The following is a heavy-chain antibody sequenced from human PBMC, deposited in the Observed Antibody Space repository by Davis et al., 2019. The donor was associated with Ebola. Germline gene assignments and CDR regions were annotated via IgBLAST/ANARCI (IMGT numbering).Heavy chain of an antibody. CDR2: MNPNSGNT. CDR3: ARQPMTTVTSYYYYGMDV. D-gene: IGHD4-17*01. Sequence: AASVKVSCKASGYTFTSYDINWVRQATGQGLEWMGWMNPNSGNTGYAQKFQGRVTMTRNTSISTAYMELSRLRSDDTAVYYCARQPMTTVTSYYYYGMDVWGQGTTVTVSS. V-gene: IGHV1-8*01. CDR1: GYTFTSYD. J-gene: IGHJ6*02.